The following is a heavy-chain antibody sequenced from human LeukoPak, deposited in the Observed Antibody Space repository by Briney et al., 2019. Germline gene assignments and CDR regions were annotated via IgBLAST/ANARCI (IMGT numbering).Heavy chain of an antibody. CDR2: INQGGNVQ. CDR1: GFTFSNFW. D-gene: IGHD4-23*01. Sequence: PGGSLRLSCVASGFTFSNFWMYWVRQAPGKGLEWVAHINQGGNVQHYVDSVKGRFTISRDNAENSLNLHMNSLRADDTAVYYCARGDGGDQGYFQDWGQGTLVTVPS. CDR3: ARGDGGDQGYFQD. J-gene: IGHJ1*01. V-gene: IGHV3-7*04.